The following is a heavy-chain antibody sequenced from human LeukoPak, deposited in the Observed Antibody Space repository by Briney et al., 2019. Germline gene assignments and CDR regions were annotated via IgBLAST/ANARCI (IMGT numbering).Heavy chain of an antibody. J-gene: IGHJ4*02. CDR2: FYYSGST. CDR1: GGSISSYY. Sequence: SETLSLTCTVSGGSISSYYWSWIRQPPGKGLEWIGYFYYSGSTNYNPSLKSRVTISVDTSKNQFSLKLSSVTAADTAVYYCARAPITSVSFDYWGQGTLVTVSS. CDR3: ARAPITSVSFDY. V-gene: IGHV4-59*01.